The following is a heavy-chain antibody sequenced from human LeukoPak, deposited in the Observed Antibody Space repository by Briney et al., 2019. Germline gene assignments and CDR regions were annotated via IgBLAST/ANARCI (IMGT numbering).Heavy chain of an antibody. Sequence: PSQTLSLTCTVSGGSISSGDYYWSWIRQPPGKGLEWIGYIYYSGSTYYNPSLKSRVTISVDTSKNQFSLKLSSVTAADTAAYYCARDDYYDSSGSQSNWYFDLWGRGTLVTVSS. CDR3: ARDDYYDSSGSQSNWYFDL. D-gene: IGHD3-22*01. CDR2: IYYSGST. J-gene: IGHJ2*01. CDR1: GGSISSGDYY. V-gene: IGHV4-30-4*01.